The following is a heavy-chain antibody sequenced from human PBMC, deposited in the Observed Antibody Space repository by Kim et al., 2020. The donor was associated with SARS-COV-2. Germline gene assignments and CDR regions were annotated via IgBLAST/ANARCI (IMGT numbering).Heavy chain of an antibody. J-gene: IGHJ5*01. CDR2: FDPEDGET. CDR1: VYTLTGLC. V-gene: IGHV1-24*01. CDR3: ATGPPYCSSTSCYTNWFAT. Sequence: ASVKVSCKVSVYTLTGLCMHWVRQAPGKGLEWMGGFDPEDGETIYAQKFQGRVTMTKDTSTDTAYMELSSLRSEDTAVYYCATGPPYCSSTSCYTNWFATGGQGTLVTVSS. D-gene: IGHD2-2*02.